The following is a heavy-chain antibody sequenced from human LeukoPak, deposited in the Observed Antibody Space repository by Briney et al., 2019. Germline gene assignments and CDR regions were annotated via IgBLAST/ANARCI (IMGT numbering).Heavy chain of an antibody. CDR1: GYTFTGYY. Sequence: ASVKVSCKASGYTFTGYYMHWVRQAPGQGLEWMGWIKPNSGGTNYAQKFQGRVTMTRDTSISTAYMELSRLRSDDTAVYYCARDLAAAGTFYYYGMDVWGQGTTVTVSS. V-gene: IGHV1-2*02. J-gene: IGHJ6*02. CDR3: ARDLAAAGTFYYYGMDV. D-gene: IGHD6-13*01. CDR2: IKPNSGGT.